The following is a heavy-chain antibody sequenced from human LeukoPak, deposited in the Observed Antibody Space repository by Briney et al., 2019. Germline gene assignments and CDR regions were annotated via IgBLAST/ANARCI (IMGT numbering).Heavy chain of an antibody. CDR3: AREAVAGTSFDY. CDR2: IYYSGST. V-gene: IGHV4-59*01. J-gene: IGHJ4*02. Sequence: SETLSLTCTVSGGSISSYYWSWIRQPPGKGLEWVGYIYYSGSTNYNPSLKSRVTISVDTSKNQFSLKLSSVTAADTAVYYCAREAVAGTSFDYWGQGTLVTVSS. D-gene: IGHD6-19*01. CDR1: GGSISSYY.